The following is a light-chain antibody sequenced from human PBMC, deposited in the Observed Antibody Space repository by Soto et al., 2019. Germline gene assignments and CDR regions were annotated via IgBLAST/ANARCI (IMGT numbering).Light chain of an antibody. CDR1: QSVAKNY. J-gene: IGKJ1*01. CDR2: DAS. CDR3: HKDSRSPQM. Sequence: EIVLTQSPCTLSLSPGERATLSCRASQSVAKNYLAWSQQEPGQDPRLLIYDASKRATGIPVRFSGSGSGTDFTHTITSLAPKDVTVYYCHKDSRSPQMFGQGTKVEI. V-gene: IGKV3-20*01.